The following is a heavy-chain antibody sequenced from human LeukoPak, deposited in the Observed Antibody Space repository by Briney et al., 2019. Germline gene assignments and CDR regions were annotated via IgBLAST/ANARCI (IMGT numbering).Heavy chain of an antibody. V-gene: IGHV4-34*01. Sequence: SETLSLTCAVYGGSFSGYYWSWIRQPPGKGLEWIGEINHSGSTNYNPSLKSRVTISVDTSKNQFSLKLSPVTAADTAVYYCARGQYSYGSYYFDYWGQGTLVTVSS. CDR1: GGSFSGYY. J-gene: IGHJ4*02. D-gene: IGHD5-18*01. CDR3: ARGQYSYGSYYFDY. CDR2: INHSGST.